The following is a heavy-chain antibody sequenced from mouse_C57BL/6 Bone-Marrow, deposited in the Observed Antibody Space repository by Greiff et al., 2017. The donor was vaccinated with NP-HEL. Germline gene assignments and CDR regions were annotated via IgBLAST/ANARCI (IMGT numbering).Heavy chain of an antibody. J-gene: IGHJ2*01. CDR1: GFSLTSYA. V-gene: IGHV2-9-1*01. CDR2: IWTGGGT. Sequence: QVQLKESGPGLVAPSRSLSITCTVSGFSLTSYAISWVRQPPGKGLEWLGVIWTGGGTNYNSALKSRLSIRKDNYNSQVFLKMNSLPTDDTARYYCARNWGLRRGGYFDYWGQGTTLTVSS. CDR3: ARNWGLRRGGYFDY. D-gene: IGHD2-4*01.